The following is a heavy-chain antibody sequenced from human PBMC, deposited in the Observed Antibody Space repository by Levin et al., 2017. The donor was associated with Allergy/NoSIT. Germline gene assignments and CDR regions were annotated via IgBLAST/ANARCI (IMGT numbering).Heavy chain of an antibody. D-gene: IGHD2-15*01. CDR3: ARDLLGYEYCSGGSCYLNWFDS. CDR1: GYTFTGYY. CDR2: INPNSGVT. Sequence: GESLKISCKASGYTFTGYYIHWVRQAPGQGLEWMGWINPNSGVTSYSQRFQGRVTMTRDTSISTAYMELSRLRSDDTAVYYCARDLLGYEYCSGGSCYLNWFDSWGQGTLVTVSS. J-gene: IGHJ5*01. V-gene: IGHV1-2*02.